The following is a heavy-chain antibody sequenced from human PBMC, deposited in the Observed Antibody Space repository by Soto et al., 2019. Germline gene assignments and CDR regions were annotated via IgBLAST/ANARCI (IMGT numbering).Heavy chain of an antibody. V-gene: IGHV4-34*01. D-gene: IGHD4-17*01. J-gene: IGHJ4*02. CDR1: GGSFSGYY. CDR2: INHSGST. CDR3: ARGGFLTTVTTFYY. Sequence: SETLALTCAVYGGSFSGYYWSGIRQPPGKGLEWIGEINHSGSTNYNPSLKSRVTISVDTSKNQFSLKLSSVTAADTAVYYCARGGFLTTVTTFYYWGQGTLVTVSS.